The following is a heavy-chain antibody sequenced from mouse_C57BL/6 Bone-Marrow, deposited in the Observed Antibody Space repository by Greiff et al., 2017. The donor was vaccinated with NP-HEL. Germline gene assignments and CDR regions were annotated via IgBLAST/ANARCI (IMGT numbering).Heavy chain of an antibody. J-gene: IGHJ2*01. CDR2: IWRGGST. CDR3: AKAYYSNPYYFDY. Sequence: VQLQQSGPGLVQPSQSLSITCTVSGFSLTSYGVHWVRQSPGKGLEWLGVIWRGGSTDYNAAFMSRLSITKDNSKSQVFFKMNSLQADDTAIYYCAKAYYSNPYYFDYWGQGTTLTVSS. D-gene: IGHD2-5*01. CDR1: GFSLTSYG. V-gene: IGHV2-5*01.